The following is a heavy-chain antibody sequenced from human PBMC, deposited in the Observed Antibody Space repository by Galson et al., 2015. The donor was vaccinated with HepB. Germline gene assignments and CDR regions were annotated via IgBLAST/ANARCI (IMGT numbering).Heavy chain of an antibody. V-gene: IGHV3-7*03. CDR2: IKQDGSEK. Sequence: SLRLSCAASGFTFSSYWMSWVRQAPGKGLEWVANIKQDGSEKYYVDSVKGRFTISRDNAKNSLYLQMNSLRAEDTAVYYCARDRIPRSDGGSSWLVFDYWGQVTLVTVSS. CDR1: GFTFSSYW. J-gene: IGHJ4*02. CDR3: ARDRIPRSDGGSSWLVFDY. D-gene: IGHD6-13*01.